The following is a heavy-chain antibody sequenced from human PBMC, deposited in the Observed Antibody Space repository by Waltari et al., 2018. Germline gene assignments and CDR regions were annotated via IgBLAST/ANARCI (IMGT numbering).Heavy chain of an antibody. Sequence: EVQLVQSGAEVKKPGESLKISCKGSGYSFTSYWIGWVRQMPGKGMEWMGIIYLGASDTRYSPAVQGHVTISADKSISTAYLQWSSLKASDTAMYYCARLVGAIFIGYFNLWGRGTLVTVSS. CDR2: IYLGASDT. CDR3: ARLVGAIFIGYFNL. D-gene: IGHD1-26*01. CDR1: GYSFTSYW. V-gene: IGHV5-51*03. J-gene: IGHJ2*01.